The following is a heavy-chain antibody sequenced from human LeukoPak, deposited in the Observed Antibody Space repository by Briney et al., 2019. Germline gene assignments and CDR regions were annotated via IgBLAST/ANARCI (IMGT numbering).Heavy chain of an antibody. CDR1: GFTFSSYS. D-gene: IGHD3-9*01. CDR3: ARQRVMLTGRGGTWIDP. V-gene: IGHV3-23*01. J-gene: IGHJ5*01. Sequence: PGGSLRLSCAASGFTFSSYSMSWVRQAPGKGLEWVSGLSGSGRATYYAHSVKGRFTISRENSKNAMFLQMNNLRVDDTAVYYCARQRVMLTGRGGTWIDPWGQGTLVTVSS. CDR2: LSGSGRAT.